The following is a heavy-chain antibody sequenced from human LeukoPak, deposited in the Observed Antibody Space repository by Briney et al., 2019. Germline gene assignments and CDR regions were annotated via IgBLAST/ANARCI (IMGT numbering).Heavy chain of an antibody. CDR3: ARGGRGAFDI. J-gene: IGHJ3*02. CDR1: GGSISSSSYY. CDR2: IYYSGST. V-gene: IGHV4-39*07. D-gene: IGHD1-26*01. Sequence: SETLSLTCTVSGGSISSSSYYWGWIRQPPGKGLEWIGSIYYSGSTYYNPSLKSRVTISIDTSKNQFSLKLISVTAADTAVYYCARGGRGAFDIWGQGTKVTVSP.